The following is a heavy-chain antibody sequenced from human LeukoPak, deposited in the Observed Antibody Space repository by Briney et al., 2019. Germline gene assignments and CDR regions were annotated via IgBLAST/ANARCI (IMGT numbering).Heavy chain of an antibody. V-gene: IGHV4-34*01. D-gene: IGHD2-15*01. CDR3: ARGKYYCSGDSCSPPFDY. CDR1: GGSFSDFY. J-gene: IGHJ4*02. Sequence: PSETLSLTCAVFGGSFSDFYWSWIRQTPGKGLEWIGEVDHTGGTKYNSSLKSRVTISVDTSKNRFSLKLSSVTAADTAVYYCARGKYYCSGDSCSPPFDYWGRGALVTVSS. CDR2: VDHTGGT.